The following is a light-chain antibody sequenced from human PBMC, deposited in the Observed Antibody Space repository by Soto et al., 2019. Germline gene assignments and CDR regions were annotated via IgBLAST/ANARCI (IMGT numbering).Light chain of an antibody. CDR1: QSVNNN. J-gene: IGKJ1*01. CDR2: GAS. Sequence: ETLMTQSPATLSVSPGERATLSCRASQSVNNNLAWYQQKLGQAPRVLIYGASTRATGIPARFTGSGSGTEFILTITSLQSEDSAVYYCQEYNTWPWTFGQGLKVEFK. CDR3: QEYNTWPWT. V-gene: IGKV3-15*01.